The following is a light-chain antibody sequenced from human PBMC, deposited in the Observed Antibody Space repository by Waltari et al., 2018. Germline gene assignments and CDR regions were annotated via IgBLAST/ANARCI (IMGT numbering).Light chain of an antibody. CDR3: ATWDDRLDGVV. Sequence: QSVLTQPPSASGAPGQRVTISCSGSRSNIGTNTVNWYQQFPGTAPKLLISTNNLRTSGVPGRVSGSKSGTSASLAISGLQSEDEADYYCATWDDRLDGVVFGGGTKLTV. CDR2: TNN. J-gene: IGLJ3*02. CDR1: RSNIGTNT. V-gene: IGLV1-44*01.